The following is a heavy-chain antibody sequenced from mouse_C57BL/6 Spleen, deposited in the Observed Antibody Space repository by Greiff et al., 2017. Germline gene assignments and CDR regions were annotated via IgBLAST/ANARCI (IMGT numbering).Heavy chain of an antibody. D-gene: IGHD1-1*01. Sequence: EVKLQQSGPELVKPGASVKISCKASGYTFTDYYMNWVKQSHGKSLEWIGDINPNNGGTSYNQKFKGKATLTVDKSSSTAYMELRSLTSEDSAVYYCARSYYYGSSVDYWGQGTTLTVSS. V-gene: IGHV1-26*01. J-gene: IGHJ2*01. CDR3: ARSYYYGSSVDY. CDR2: INPNNGGT. CDR1: GYTFTDYY.